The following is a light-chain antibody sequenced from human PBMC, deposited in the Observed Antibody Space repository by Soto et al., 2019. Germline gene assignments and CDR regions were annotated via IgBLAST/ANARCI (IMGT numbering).Light chain of an antibody. V-gene: IGLV2-14*01. CDR2: EVS. CDR1: SSDVGADNY. Sequence: QSVLTQPASVSGSPGQSITISCTGTSSDVGADNYVSWFQQHPGKAPTLIISEVSNRPSGVSNRFSGSKSGNAASLTISGLQAEDEADYFCFSFTTDWTHVFGTGTKLTVL. CDR3: FSFTTDWTHV. J-gene: IGLJ1*01.